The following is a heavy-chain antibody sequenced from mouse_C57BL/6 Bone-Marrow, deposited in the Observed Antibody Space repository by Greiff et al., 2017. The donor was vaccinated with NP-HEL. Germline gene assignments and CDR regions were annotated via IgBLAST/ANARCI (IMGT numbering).Heavy chain of an antibody. CDR2: INPSTGGT. CDR1: GYSFTGYY. Sequence: LQESGPELVKPGASVKISCKASGYSFTGYYMNWVKQSPEKSLEWIGEINPSTGGTTYNQKFKAKATLTVDKSSSTAYMQLKSLTSEDSAVYYCARANAWFAYWGQGTLVTVSA. CDR3: ARANAWFAY. V-gene: IGHV1-42*01. J-gene: IGHJ3*01.